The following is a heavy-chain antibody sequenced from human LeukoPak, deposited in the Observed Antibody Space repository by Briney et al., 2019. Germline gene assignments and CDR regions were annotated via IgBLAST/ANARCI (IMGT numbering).Heavy chain of an antibody. Sequence: ASVTVSCKVSGYTLTELSMHWVRQAPGKGLEWMGGFDPEDGETIYAQKFQGRVTMTEDTSTDTAYMELSSLRSEDTAVYYCATDFRYCSGGSCYHYGMDVWGQGTTVTVSS. J-gene: IGHJ6*02. V-gene: IGHV1-24*01. CDR1: GYTLTELS. CDR2: FDPEDGET. D-gene: IGHD2-15*01. CDR3: ATDFRYCSGGSCYHYGMDV.